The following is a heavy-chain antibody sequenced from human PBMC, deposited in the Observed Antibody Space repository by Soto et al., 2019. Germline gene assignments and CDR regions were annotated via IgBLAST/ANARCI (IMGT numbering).Heavy chain of an antibody. V-gene: IGHV3-7*01. Sequence: PGGSLRLSCAASGFTFSSYWMSWVRQAPGKGLEWVANIKQDGSEKYYVDSVKGRFTISRDNAKNSLYLQMNSLRAEDTAVYYCARSFFYDFWSGSRPYYFDYWGQGTLVTVSS. J-gene: IGHJ4*02. CDR3: ARSFFYDFWSGSRPYYFDY. D-gene: IGHD3-3*01. CDR1: GFTFSSYW. CDR2: IKQDGSEK.